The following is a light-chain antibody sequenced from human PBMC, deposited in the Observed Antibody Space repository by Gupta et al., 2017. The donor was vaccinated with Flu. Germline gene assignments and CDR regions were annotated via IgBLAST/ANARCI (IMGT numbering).Light chain of an antibody. CDR2: DAS. CDR1: QSVNIY. J-gene: IGKJ4*01. Sequence: EIVLTQSPATLSLSPGERATRSSRASQSVNIYLAWYQQKPGQAPRLLIYDASNRDTGIPARFSGSGYGKDVTLTISSRVQEDFAGYYCQQRYQWPPLTFGRGTKVEIK. CDR3: QQRYQWPPLT. V-gene: IGKV3-11*01.